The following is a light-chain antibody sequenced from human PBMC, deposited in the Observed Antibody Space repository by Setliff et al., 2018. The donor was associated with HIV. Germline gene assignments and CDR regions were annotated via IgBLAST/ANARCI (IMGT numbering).Light chain of an antibody. CDR2: DVD. CDR1: SSDVGAYKY. V-gene: IGLV2-11*01. J-gene: IGLJ1*01. CDR3: CSYAGTSTFYV. Sequence: QSALTQPRSVSGSPGQSVTISCTGTSSDVGAYKYVSWYQQLPGKAPKLIIYDVDKRPSGVPYRVSGSKTDNTASLTISGPQGEDEADYYCCSYAGTSTFYVFGTGTKVTVL.